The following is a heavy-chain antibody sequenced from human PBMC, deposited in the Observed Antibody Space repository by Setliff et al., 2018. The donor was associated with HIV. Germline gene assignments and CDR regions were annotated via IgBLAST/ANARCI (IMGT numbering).Heavy chain of an antibody. J-gene: IGHJ5*02. CDR3: ASRVYYYDESAILREEGFVP. D-gene: IGHD3-22*01. CDR1: GGSISDNKYY. V-gene: IGHV4-39*01. CDR2: IYHSGKT. Sequence: PSETLSLTCSVSGGSISDNKYYWSWIRQPPGKGLEWTGSIYHSGKTYYNPSLKRRLTISVDTSKNEFSLELPSVTAADTAVYYCASRVYYYDESAILREEGFVPWGQGTLVTVSS.